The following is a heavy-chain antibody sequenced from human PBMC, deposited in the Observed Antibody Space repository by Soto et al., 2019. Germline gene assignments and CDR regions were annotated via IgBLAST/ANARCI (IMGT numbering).Heavy chain of an antibody. CDR3: ARIEMASIK. V-gene: IGHV4-31*03. CDR2: IYYTGST. J-gene: IGHJ4*02. CDR1: GASIRSGGYY. Sequence: SETLSLTCSVSGASIRSGGYYWSWLRQSPGKGLEWIGHIYYTGSTFYSPSLKSRLTISLDTSKNQFSLGLRSVTAADTAMYYCARIEMASIKWGRGTLVTVSS.